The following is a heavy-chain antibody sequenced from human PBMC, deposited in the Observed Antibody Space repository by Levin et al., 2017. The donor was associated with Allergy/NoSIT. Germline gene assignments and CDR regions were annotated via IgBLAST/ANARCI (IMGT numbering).Heavy chain of an antibody. Sequence: GESLKISCSASGFTFSSYAMHWVRQAPGKGLEYVSAISSNGGSTYYADSVKGRFTISRDNSKNTLYLQMSSLRAEDTAVYYCVTEGAYCSSTSCYVSMGYYFDYWGQGTLVTVSS. CDR3: VTEGAYCSSTSCYVSMGYYFDY. D-gene: IGHD2-2*01. J-gene: IGHJ4*02. CDR1: GFTFSSYA. V-gene: IGHV3-64D*06. CDR2: ISSNGGST.